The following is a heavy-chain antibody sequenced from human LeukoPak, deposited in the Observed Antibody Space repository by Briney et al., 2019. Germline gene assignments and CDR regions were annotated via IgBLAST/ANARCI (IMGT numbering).Heavy chain of an antibody. D-gene: IGHD6-13*01. CDR2: IYYSGST. CDR3: ARGVLGAAGTVTDWFDP. Sequence: SQTLSLTCTVSGGSISSGGYYWSWIRQHPGKGLEWIGYIYYSGSTYYSPSLKSRVTISVDTSKNQFSLKLSSVTAADTAVYYCARGVLGAAGTVTDWFDPWGQGTLVTVSS. V-gene: IGHV4-31*03. J-gene: IGHJ5*02. CDR1: GGSISSGGYY.